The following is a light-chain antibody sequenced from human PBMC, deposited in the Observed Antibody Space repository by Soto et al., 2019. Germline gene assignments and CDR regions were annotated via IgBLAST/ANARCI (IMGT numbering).Light chain of an antibody. CDR3: CSYAGSTTWV. Sequence: QSALTQPASVSGSPGQSITISCTGTSNDVGGQKLVSWYQQHPGKAPKVLLYEGSERPSGVSDRFSGSKSGNTASLTISGLQAEDEADYYCCSYAGSTTWVFGGGTKLTVL. V-gene: IGLV2-23*01. CDR1: SNDVGGQKL. J-gene: IGLJ3*02. CDR2: EGS.